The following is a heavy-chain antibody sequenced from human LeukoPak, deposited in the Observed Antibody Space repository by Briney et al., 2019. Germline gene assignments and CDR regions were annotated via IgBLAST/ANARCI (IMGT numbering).Heavy chain of an antibody. CDR1: GGSISSSSYY. CDR3: ARSVLRSSWSGEFDY. V-gene: IGHV4-39*07. Sequence: PSETLSLTCTVSGGSISSSSYYWGWIRQPPGKGLEWIGSIYYSGSTYYNPSLKSRVTISVDTSKNQFSLKLSSVTPEDTAVYYCARSVLRSSWSGEFDYWGQGTLVTVSS. D-gene: IGHD6-13*01. J-gene: IGHJ4*02. CDR2: IYYSGST.